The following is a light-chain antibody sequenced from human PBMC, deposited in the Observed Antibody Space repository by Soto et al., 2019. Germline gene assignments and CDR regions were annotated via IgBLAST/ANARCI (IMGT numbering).Light chain of an antibody. CDR1: QNVYTN. CDR2: GAS. J-gene: IGKJ2*01. V-gene: IGKV3-15*01. CDR3: QQYNRWPPYT. Sequence: ETVMTQSPATLSVSPGERATLSCRASQNVYTNLTWYQQKPGQAPRLLLYGASTRATGVPARFSGNGSGTEFTLTISSLQSKDFAVYYCQQYNRWPPYTFGQGTKVEIK.